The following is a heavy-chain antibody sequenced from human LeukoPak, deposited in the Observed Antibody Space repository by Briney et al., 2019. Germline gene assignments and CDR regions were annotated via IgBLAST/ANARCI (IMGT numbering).Heavy chain of an antibody. Sequence: SETLSLTCTVSGGSISSGSYYWSWIRQPAGKGLEWIGRIYTSGSTNYNPSLKSRVTISVDTSKNQFSLKLSYVTAADTAVYYCAREFSRSSYTFGIWGQGTMVTVSS. CDR1: GGSISSGSYY. V-gene: IGHV4-61*02. CDR2: IYTSGST. J-gene: IGHJ3*02. D-gene: IGHD6-6*01. CDR3: AREFSRSSYTFGI.